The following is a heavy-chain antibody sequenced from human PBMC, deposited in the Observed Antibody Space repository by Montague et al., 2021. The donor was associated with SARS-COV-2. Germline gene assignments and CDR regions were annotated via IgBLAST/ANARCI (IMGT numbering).Heavy chain of an antibody. Sequence: SETLSLTCTVSGGSVSSANYFWSWIRQPPGKGLEWIGYIFYSGSTSYNPSLKSRVTLSVDTSKNQFSLRLRSVTAADTAVYYCARSLSYFWFDPWGQGTLVTVSS. CDR3: ARSLSYFWFDP. D-gene: IGHD2-21*01. V-gene: IGHV4-61*01. J-gene: IGHJ5*02. CDR1: GGSVSSANYF. CDR2: IFYSGST.